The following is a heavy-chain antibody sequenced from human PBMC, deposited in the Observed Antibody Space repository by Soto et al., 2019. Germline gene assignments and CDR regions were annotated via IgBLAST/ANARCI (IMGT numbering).Heavy chain of an antibody. CDR2: INPAGTIT. V-gene: IGHV3-74*01. CDR3: TSDTFGLRDT. CDR1: GFTFSHHW. J-gene: IGHJ5*02. D-gene: IGHD3-16*01. Sequence: GGSLRLSCAASGFTFSHHWMHWVRQTPGKGLVWVSRINPAGTITNYADSVEGRFTISRDNADSALFLQMNSLSAEDTAIYYCTSDTFGLRDTWGQGTLVTVSS.